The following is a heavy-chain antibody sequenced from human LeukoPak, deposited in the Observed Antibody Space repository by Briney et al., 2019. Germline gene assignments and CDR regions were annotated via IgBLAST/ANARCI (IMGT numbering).Heavy chain of an antibody. J-gene: IGHJ4*02. CDR2: INRSGST. CDR1: GGSFSGYY. CDR3: ARGTSSSYDV. V-gene: IGHV4-34*01. Sequence: SETLSLTCAVYGGSFSGYYWSWIRQPPGKGLEWIGEINRSGSTNYNPSLKSRVTISVDTSKNQFSLKLSSVTAADTAVYYCARGTSSSYDVWGQGTLVTVSS. D-gene: IGHD6-13*01.